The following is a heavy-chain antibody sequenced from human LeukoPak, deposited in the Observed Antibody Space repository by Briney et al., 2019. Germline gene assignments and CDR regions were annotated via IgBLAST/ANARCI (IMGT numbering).Heavy chain of an antibody. CDR2: FDPEDGET. D-gene: IGHD6-19*01. J-gene: IGHJ6*03. CDR1: GYTLTELS. Sequence: ASVKVSCKVSGYTLTELSMHWVRQAPGKGLEWMGGFDPEDGETIYAQKFQGRVTMTEDTSTDTAYMELSSLRSEDTAVYYCATGRHTAVAMDVRGKGTTVTVSS. V-gene: IGHV1-24*01. CDR3: ATGRHTAVAMDV.